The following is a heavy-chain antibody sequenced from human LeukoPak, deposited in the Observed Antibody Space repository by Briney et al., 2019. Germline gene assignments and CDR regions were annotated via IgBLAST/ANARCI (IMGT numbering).Heavy chain of an antibody. Sequence: PGESLKISCKGSGYSFTSYWIGWVRQMPGKGLEWMGIIYPGDSDTRYSPSFQGQVTISADKSISTAYLQWSSLKASDTAMYYCARNMVRGVTRTSNDAFDIWGQGTMVTVSS. CDR1: GYSFTSYW. V-gene: IGHV5-51*01. D-gene: IGHD3-10*01. CDR2: IYPGDSDT. J-gene: IGHJ3*02. CDR3: ARNMVRGVTRTSNDAFDI.